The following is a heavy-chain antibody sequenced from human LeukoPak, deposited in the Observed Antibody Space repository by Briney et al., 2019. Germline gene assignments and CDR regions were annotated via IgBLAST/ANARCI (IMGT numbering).Heavy chain of an antibody. J-gene: IGHJ3*02. V-gene: IGHV4-38-2*02. CDR1: GYSISSGYY. CDR3: ATGLGYYDSSGYLQAFDI. D-gene: IGHD3-22*01. CDR2: IYHSGST. Sequence: PSETLSLTRTVSGYSISSGYYWGWIRQPPGKGLEWIGSIYHSGSTYYNPSLKSRVTISVDTSKNQFSLKLSSVTAADTAVYYCATGLGYYDSSGYLQAFDIWGQGTMVTVSS.